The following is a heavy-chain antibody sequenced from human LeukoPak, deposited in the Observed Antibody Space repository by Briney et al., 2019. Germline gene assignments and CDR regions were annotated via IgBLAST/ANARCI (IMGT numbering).Heavy chain of an antibody. Sequence: GASVKVSCKASGYTFTSYYMHWARQAPGQGLEWMGIINPSGGSTNYAQKFQGRVTITADESTSTAYMELSSLRSEDTAVYYCARVGGGDYYDSSGYLSYWGQGTLVTVSS. V-gene: IGHV1-46*01. D-gene: IGHD3-22*01. CDR3: ARVGGGDYYDSSGYLSY. CDR2: INPSGGST. CDR1: GYTFTSYY. J-gene: IGHJ4*02.